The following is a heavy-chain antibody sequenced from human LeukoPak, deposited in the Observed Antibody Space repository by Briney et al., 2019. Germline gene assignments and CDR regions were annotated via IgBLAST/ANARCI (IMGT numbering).Heavy chain of an antibody. CDR2: ISYDGSNK. V-gene: IGHV3-30*18. J-gene: IGHJ4*02. Sequence: SGGSLRLSCAASGFTFSSYAMSWVRQAPGKGLEWVAVISYDGSNKYYADSVKGRFTISRDNSKNTLYLQMNSLRAEDTAVYYCAKTSSAPASPGDYYDSSGYYPTFFDYWGQGTLVTVSS. CDR1: GFTFSSYA. D-gene: IGHD3-22*01. CDR3: AKTSSAPASPGDYYDSSGYYPTFFDY.